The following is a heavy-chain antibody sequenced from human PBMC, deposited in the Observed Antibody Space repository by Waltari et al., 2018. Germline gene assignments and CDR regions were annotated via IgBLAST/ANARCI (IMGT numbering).Heavy chain of an antibody. CDR3: ARGFFDYGDSRFWFDP. Sequence: QVQLQESGPGLVKPSETLSLTCAVSGYSISSGYYWGWIRQPPGKGLEWLGSIDHSGSTYYNPSLKSRVTISVDTSKNQFSLKLSSVTAADTAVYYCARGFFDYGDSRFWFDPWGQGTLVTVSS. J-gene: IGHJ5*02. D-gene: IGHD4-17*01. CDR2: IDHSGST. CDR1: GYSISSGYY. V-gene: IGHV4-38-2*01.